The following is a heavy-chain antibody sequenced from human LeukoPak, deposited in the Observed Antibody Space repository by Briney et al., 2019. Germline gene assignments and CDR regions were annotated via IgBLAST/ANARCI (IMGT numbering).Heavy chain of an antibody. Sequence: ASVKVSCKASGYTFTSYVISWVRQAPGQGREWMGWISAYNGDTNYAQKLEGRVTMTQDTSTSTAYMELRSLRSDGTAVYYCARGGPAPHRITLIVVASSTDAFDIWGQGTMVTVSS. J-gene: IGHJ3*02. CDR3: ARGGPAPHRITLIVVASSTDAFDI. CDR2: ISAYNGDT. D-gene: IGHD3-22*01. V-gene: IGHV1-18*01. CDR1: GYTFTSYV.